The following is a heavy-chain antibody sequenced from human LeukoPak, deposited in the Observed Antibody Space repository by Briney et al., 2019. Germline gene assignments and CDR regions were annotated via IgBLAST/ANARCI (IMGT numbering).Heavy chain of an antibody. J-gene: IGHJ4*02. CDR1: GFTFLDHA. CDR2: ITRGVGST. Sequence: PGGSLRLSCTASGFTFLDHAITWVRQAPGKGLECVSAITRGVGSTYYADSVKGRFTISRDNSKTTLYLQMNSLRAEDTAVYYCARVQLRYFDWSFDYWGQGTLVTVSS. CDR3: ARVQLRYFDWSFDY. V-gene: IGHV3-23*01. D-gene: IGHD3-9*01.